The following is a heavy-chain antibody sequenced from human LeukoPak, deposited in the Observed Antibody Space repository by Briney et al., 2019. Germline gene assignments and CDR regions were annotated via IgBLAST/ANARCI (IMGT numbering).Heavy chain of an antibody. J-gene: IGHJ3*02. CDR1: GVSLSTSGVG. Sequence: SGPTLVKPTQTLTLTRTFSGVSLSTSGVGVGWIRQPPGKALEWLALIYCDDDKRYSPSLKSRLTITKDTSKNQVVLTMTNMDPVDTATYYCAHRRVHSRDGHNFDAFDIWGQGTMVTVSS. CDR2: IYCDDDK. V-gene: IGHV2-5*02. D-gene: IGHD5-24*01. CDR3: AHRRVHSRDGHNFDAFDI.